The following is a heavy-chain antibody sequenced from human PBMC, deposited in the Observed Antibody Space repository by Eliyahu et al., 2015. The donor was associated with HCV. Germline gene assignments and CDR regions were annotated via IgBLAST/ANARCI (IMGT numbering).Heavy chain of an antibody. CDR3: ARLGGAVAVQYWNFGL. Sequence: QQQLQESGPGVVKPSETLSLTCTLSGDPITSTSYWWAWIRXPPGKGRPWIGRVLYDGATNYTSALQSRVTISIDTPKNQFSLRVSSLTAADTALYYCARLGGAVAVQYWNFGLWGRGALVSVSS. CDR1: GDPITSTSYW. CDR2: VLYDGAT. D-gene: IGHD6-19*01. J-gene: IGHJ2*01. V-gene: IGHV4-39*01.